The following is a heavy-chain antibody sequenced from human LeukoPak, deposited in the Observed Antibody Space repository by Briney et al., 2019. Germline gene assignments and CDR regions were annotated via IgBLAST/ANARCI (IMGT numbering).Heavy chain of an antibody. V-gene: IGHV3-23*01. J-gene: IGHJ4*02. CDR2: ISGSGVGT. CDR3: ARDGYCSGSSCYSTTDY. Sequence: PGGSLRLSCAASGFTFSSYTMNWVRQAPGKGLEWVSAISGSGVGTYYADSVKGRFTISRDNAKNSLYLQMNSLRAEDTAVYYCARDGYCSGSSCYSTTDYWGQGTLVTVSS. CDR1: GFTFSSYT. D-gene: IGHD2-15*01.